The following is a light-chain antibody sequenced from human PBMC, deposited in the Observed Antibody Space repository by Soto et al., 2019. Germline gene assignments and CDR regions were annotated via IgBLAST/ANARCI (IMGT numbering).Light chain of an antibody. CDR2: GTS. CDR3: QQYSSSPLT. CDR1: QSVRSSH. J-gene: IGKJ4*01. Sequence: EIVLTQSPGTLSLSPGERATLSCRASQSVRSSHLAWHQQMPGQAPRLLIYGTSNRATGIPDRFSGSGSGTDFTLTISRLEPEDFAVYYCQQYSSSPLTFGGGTKVDIK. V-gene: IGKV3-20*01.